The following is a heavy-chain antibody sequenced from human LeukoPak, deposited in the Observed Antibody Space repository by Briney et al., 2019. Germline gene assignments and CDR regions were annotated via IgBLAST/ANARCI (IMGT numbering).Heavy chain of an antibody. CDR3: ARSEYDILTGYSRNWFDP. CDR1: GYSFTSYW. CDR2: IYPGDSDT. V-gene: IGHV5-51*01. D-gene: IGHD3-9*01. Sequence: GESLKISCEGSGYSFTSYWIAWVRHMPRKGLEWMGIIYPGDSDTRYSPSFQGQVTISADKSISTAYLQWSSLKASDTAMYYCARSEYDILTGYSRNWFDPWGQGTLVTVSS. J-gene: IGHJ5*02.